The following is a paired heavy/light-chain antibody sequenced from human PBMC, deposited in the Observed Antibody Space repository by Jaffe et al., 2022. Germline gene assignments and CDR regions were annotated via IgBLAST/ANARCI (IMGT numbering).Heavy chain of an antibody. D-gene: IGHD6-6*01. Sequence: QVQLQQWGAGLLKPSETLSLTCGVYGGSFSGYYWSWIRQPPGKGLEWIGDVHHSGATNYNPSLKSRVTVSIDTSKRQFSLELNSVTAADTAVYYCARFIPARPGGIYWGQGTLVTVSS. CDR1: GGSFSGYY. CDR3: ARFIPARPGGIY. V-gene: IGHV4-34*02. J-gene: IGHJ4*02. CDR2: VHHSGAT.
Light chain of an antibody. CDR1: SSNVGNNY. V-gene: IGLV1-51*02. Sequence: QSVLTQPPSVSAAPGQKVTISCSGSSSNVGNNYVCWYQQLPGTAPKLLIFENNKRPSGIPDRFSGSKSGTSATLGITGLQTGDEADYYCGTWDSGLSAGVFGGGTKLTVL. CDR2: ENN. J-gene: IGLJ3*02. CDR3: GTWDSGLSAGV.